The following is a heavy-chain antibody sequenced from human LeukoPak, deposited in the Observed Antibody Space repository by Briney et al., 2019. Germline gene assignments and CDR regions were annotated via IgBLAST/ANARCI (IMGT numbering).Heavy chain of an antibody. D-gene: IGHD3-10*01. Sequence: SEPLSLTCAVSGYSISSGYYWGWIRQSPGKGLEWIGSIYHSGSTYYNPSLKSRVTISVDTSKNQFSLKLSSVTAADTAVYYCARGGSGSYYDYYFDYWDQGTLVTVSS. CDR1: GYSISSGYY. V-gene: IGHV4-38-2*01. CDR3: ARGGSGSYYDYYFDY. J-gene: IGHJ4*02. CDR2: IYHSGST.